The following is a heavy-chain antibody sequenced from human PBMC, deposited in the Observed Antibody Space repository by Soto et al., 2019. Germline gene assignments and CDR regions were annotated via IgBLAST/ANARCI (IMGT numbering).Heavy chain of an antibody. D-gene: IGHD3-22*01. V-gene: IGHV4-59*01. CDR1: GGSISSYY. J-gene: IGHJ6*02. CDR3: ARGTYYYDSSGTGHYGMDV. CDR2: IYYSGST. Sequence: SETLSLTCTVSGGSISSYYWSWIRQPPGKGLEWIGYIYYSGSTNYNPSLKSRVTISVDTSKNQFSLKLSSVTAADTAVYYCARGTYYYDSSGTGHYGMDVWGQGTTVTVSS.